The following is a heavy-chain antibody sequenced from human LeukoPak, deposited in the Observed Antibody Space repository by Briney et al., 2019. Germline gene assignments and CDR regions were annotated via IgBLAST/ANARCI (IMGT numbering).Heavy chain of an antibody. CDR2: IYYSGST. CDR3: ARVDQQQLAQGDY. CDR1: GGSISSYY. V-gene: IGHV4-39*07. D-gene: IGHD6-13*01. J-gene: IGHJ4*02. Sequence: SETLSLTCTVSGGSISSYYWGWIRQPPGKGLEWIGSIYYSGSTYYNPSLKSRVTISVDTSKNQFSLKLSSVTAADTAVYYCARVDQQQLAQGDYWGQGTLVTVSS.